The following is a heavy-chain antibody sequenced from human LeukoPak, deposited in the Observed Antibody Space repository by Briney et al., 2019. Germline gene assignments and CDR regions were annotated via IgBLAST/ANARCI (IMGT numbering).Heavy chain of an antibody. D-gene: IGHD4-23*01. CDR3: VQDWVVTIVVPRHFDH. J-gene: IGHJ4*02. CDR2: ISGNGDST. V-gene: IGHV3-64D*09. CDR1: GFTFSNNA. Sequence: GGSLRLSCSASGFTFSNNAMHWVRRAPGRGLEYVSGISGNGDSTYYPDSVKGRFTISRDNSKNTLYLQMSSLRAEDTALYYCVQDWVVTIVVPRHFDHWGPGTLVTISS.